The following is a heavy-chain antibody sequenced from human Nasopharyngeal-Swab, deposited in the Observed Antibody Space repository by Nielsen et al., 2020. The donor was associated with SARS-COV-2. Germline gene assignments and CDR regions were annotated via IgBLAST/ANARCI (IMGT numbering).Heavy chain of an antibody. D-gene: IGHD5-12*01. CDR3: ARRYSGYEDYFDY. Sequence: GGSLRLSCAASGFSFSTYWMTWVRQAPGKGLEWVSYISSSSSTIYYADSVKGRFTISRDNAKNSLYLQMNSLRAEDTAVYYCARRYSGYEDYFDYWGQGTLVTVSS. CDR1: GFSFSTYW. J-gene: IGHJ4*02. CDR2: ISSSSSTI. V-gene: IGHV3-48*04.